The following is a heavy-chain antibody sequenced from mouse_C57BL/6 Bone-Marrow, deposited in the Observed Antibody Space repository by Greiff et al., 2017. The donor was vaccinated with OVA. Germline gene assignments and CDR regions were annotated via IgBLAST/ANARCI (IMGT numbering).Heavy chain of an antibody. CDR1: GYSITRGYY. D-gene: IGHD2-2*01. J-gene: IGHJ3*01. V-gene: IGHV3-6*01. Sequence: EVKLQESGPGLVKPSQSLSLTCSVTGYSITRGYYWNWIRQFPGNKLEWMGYISYDGSNNYNPSLKNRISITRDTSKNQFFLKLNSVTTEDTATYYCALYGYEGGFAYWGQGTLVTVSA. CDR2: ISYDGSN. CDR3: ALYGYEGGFAY.